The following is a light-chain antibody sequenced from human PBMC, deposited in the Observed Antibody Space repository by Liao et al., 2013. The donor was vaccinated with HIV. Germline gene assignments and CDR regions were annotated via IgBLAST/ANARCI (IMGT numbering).Light chain of an antibody. J-gene: IGLJ1*01. V-gene: IGLV3-1*01. CDR1: GLGDKY. CDR2: EDT. CDR3: QAWDSTIAYV. Sequence: SYEMTQPPSVSVSPGQTASVTCSGDGLGDKYVSWYQQRPGHSPILVIYEDTKRPSGIPERFSGSNSGNTATLTISGTQTMDEADYYCQAWDSTIAYVFGTGTKVTVL.